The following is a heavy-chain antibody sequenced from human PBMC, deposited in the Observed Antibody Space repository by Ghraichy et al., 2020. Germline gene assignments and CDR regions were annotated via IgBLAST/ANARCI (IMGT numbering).Heavy chain of an antibody. CDR2: IFYSGIT. D-gene: IGHD4-11*01. CDR1: GASISSDDHY. V-gene: IGHV4-30-4*01. J-gene: IGHJ4*02. Sequence: SETLSLTCTVSGASISSDDHYWSWVRRAPGEGLEWIGYIFYSGITYYKSSFKSRASLSIDTSKNQFSLRLPSVTAADTATYYCARVTSTGDTDYFDLWGQGTLVKVSS. CDR3: ARVTSTGDTDYFDL.